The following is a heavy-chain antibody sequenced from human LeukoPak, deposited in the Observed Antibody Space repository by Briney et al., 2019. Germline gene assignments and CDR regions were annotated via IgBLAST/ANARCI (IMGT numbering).Heavy chain of an antibody. CDR2: INPNSSGT. Sequence: ASVKVSCKASGYTFTGYYMHWVRQAPGQGLEWMGWINPNSSGTNYAQKFQGRVTMTRDTSISTAYMELSRLRSDDTAVYYCARSSSGYFPFDYWGQGTLVTVSS. J-gene: IGHJ4*02. CDR1: GYTFTGYY. V-gene: IGHV1-2*02. CDR3: ARSSSGYFPFDY. D-gene: IGHD3-22*01.